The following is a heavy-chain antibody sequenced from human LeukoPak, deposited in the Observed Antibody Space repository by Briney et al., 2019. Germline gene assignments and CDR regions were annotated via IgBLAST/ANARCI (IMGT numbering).Heavy chain of an antibody. CDR3: ARLSIAVMVSAPDAFDM. V-gene: IGHV4-59*01. D-gene: IGHD2-8*01. CDR1: GGSINTYY. Sequence: PSGTLSLTCTVSGGSINTYYWSWVRQPPGKGLEWIGYISYTGSTNYNPSLKSRITISVDTSKNQFSLRLSSVTAADTAVYYCARLSIAVMVSAPDAFDMWGQGTMVTVSS. CDR2: ISYTGST. J-gene: IGHJ3*02.